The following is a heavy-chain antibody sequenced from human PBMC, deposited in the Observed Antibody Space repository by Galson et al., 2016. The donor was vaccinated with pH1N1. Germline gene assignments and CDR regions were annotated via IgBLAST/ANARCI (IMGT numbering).Heavy chain of an antibody. D-gene: IGHD3-10*01. J-gene: IGHJ5*02. CDR1: GYTLIVHY. CDR3: AKGSGNSWFDP. V-gene: IGHV1-2*02. CDR2: INPNSGGT. Sequence: SVKVSCKASGYTLIVHYMHWVRQAPGHGLEWMGWINPNSGGTHYAQNFQGRVTLTRDTSINTAYMELSSLTSDDTAVYYCAKGSGNSWFDPWGQGTLVTVSS.